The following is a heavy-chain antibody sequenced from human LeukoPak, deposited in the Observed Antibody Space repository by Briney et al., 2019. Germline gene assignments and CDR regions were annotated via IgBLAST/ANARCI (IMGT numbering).Heavy chain of an antibody. D-gene: IGHD3-10*01. Sequence: ASVTVSCKASGYTFTNFYMHWVRQAPGQGLEWMGLIHPNDGDTKYAQEFQDRVTMTRDTSTSTVYMELSSLRSEDTAVYYCATYTQSGAQGVSDYWGQGTLVTVSS. V-gene: IGHV1-46*01. CDR2: IHPNDGDT. CDR3: ATYTQSGAQGVSDY. J-gene: IGHJ4*02. CDR1: GYTFTNFY.